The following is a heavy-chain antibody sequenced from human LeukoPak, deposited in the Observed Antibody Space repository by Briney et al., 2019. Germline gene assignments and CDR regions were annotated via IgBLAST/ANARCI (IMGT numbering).Heavy chain of an antibody. CDR3: ARDFSSSSTVYYYYYMDV. CDR1: AGSISSSSYY. Sequence: SENLSRKCTVYAGSISSSSYYWGWLRQPPGKGLEWIGSIYYSGSTYYNPSLKSRVTISVDTSKNQFSLKLSSVTAADTAIYYCARDFSSSSTVYYYYYMDVWGKGTTVTVSS. CDR2: IYYSGST. J-gene: IGHJ6*03. V-gene: IGHV4-39*07. D-gene: IGHD6-6*01.